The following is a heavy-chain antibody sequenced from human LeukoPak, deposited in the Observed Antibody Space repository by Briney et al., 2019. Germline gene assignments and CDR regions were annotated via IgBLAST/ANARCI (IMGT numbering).Heavy chain of an antibody. J-gene: IGHJ5*02. Sequence: SGPTLVKPTQTLTLTCTFSGFSLSTSGVGVGWIRQPPGKALEWLALIYWKDDKRYSPSLKSRLTITKDTSKNQVVLTMTNMDPVDTATYYCAHIPPHNIVVVPAAINWFDPWGQGTLVTVSS. V-gene: IGHV2-5*01. D-gene: IGHD2-2*02. CDR1: GFSLSTSGVG. CDR3: AHIPPHNIVVVPAAINWFDP. CDR2: IYWKDDK.